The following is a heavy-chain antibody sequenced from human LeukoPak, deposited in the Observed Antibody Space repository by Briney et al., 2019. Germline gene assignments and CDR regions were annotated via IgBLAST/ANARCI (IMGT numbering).Heavy chain of an antibody. V-gene: IGHV3-7*01. CDR1: GFPFSSYW. Sequence: GGSLRLSCAASGFPFSSYWMSWVRHAPGEGLIWGIDVKQDGTEKYYMSSVKGRSTTSRDNAKNLLYLHMHALRAEDTAEYYCARDVRPDYWGQGTLVTVST. J-gene: IGHJ4*02. CDR3: ARDVRPDY. D-gene: IGHD6-6*01. CDR2: VKQDGTEK.